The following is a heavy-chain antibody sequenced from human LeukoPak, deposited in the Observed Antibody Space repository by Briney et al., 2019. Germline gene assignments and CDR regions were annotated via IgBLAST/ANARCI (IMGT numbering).Heavy chain of an antibody. D-gene: IGHD3-22*01. J-gene: IGHJ4*02. CDR3: ARVTFYDESAYYYPHVDY. CDR2: IYPGDSDT. Sequence: HGESLKISCKGSGYSFTSYWIAWARQMSGKGLEWMGIIYPGDSDTRYSPSLQGQVTISADKSASTAFLQWSSLRASDTPMYYCARVTFYDESAYYYPHVDYWGQGTLVTVSS. V-gene: IGHV5-51*01. CDR1: GYSFTSYW.